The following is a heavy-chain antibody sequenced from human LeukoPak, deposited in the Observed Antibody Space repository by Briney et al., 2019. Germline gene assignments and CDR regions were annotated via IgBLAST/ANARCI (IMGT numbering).Heavy chain of an antibody. D-gene: IGHD3-22*01. V-gene: IGHV4-4*02. CDR3: ASGTYYYDSSGYPPDY. CDR2: IYHSGST. J-gene: IGHJ4*02. Sequence: GSLRLSCAASRFTFSSYWMSWVRQPPGKGLERIGEIYHSGSTNYNPSLKSRVTISVDKSKNQFSLKLSSVTAADTAVYYCASGTYYYDSSGYPPDYWGQGTLVTVSS. CDR1: RFTFSSYW.